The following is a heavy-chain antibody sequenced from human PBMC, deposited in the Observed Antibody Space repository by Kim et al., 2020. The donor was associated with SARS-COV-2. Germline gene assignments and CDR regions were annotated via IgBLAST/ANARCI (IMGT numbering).Heavy chain of an antibody. CDR3: ARDLLVGATSYGMDV. V-gene: IGHV3-30*07. Sequence: ADAGEGRFTIARDSSKNALYLRLNSRRAEDTAVYYCARDLLVGATSYGMDVWGQGTTVTVSS. J-gene: IGHJ6*02. D-gene: IGHD1-26*01.